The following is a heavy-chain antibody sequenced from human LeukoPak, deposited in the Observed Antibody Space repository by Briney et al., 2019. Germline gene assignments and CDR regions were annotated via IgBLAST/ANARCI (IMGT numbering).Heavy chain of an antibody. Sequence: GGSLRLSCAASGFTFSSYAMHWVRQAPGKGLEWVAVISYDGSNKYYADSVKGRFTISRDNSKNTLYLQMNSLRAEDTAVYYCAYGIYGSAPLDYWGQGTLVTVSS. CDR2: ISYDGSNK. CDR1: GFTFSSYA. J-gene: IGHJ4*02. D-gene: IGHD3-10*01. CDR3: AYGIYGSAPLDY. V-gene: IGHV3-30-3*01.